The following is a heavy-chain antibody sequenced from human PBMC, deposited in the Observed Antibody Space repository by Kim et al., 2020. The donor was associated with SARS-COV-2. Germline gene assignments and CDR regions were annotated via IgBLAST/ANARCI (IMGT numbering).Heavy chain of an antibody. J-gene: IGHJ4*02. V-gene: IGHV7-4-1*02. CDR3: ARGGEGLNMYDILTGSLY. D-gene: IGHD3-9*01. Sequence: ASVKVSCKASGYTFTSYAMNWVRQAPGQGLEWMGWINTNTGNPTYAQGFTGRFVFSLDTSVSTAYLQISSLKAEDTAVYYCARGGEGLNMYDILTGSLYWGQGTLVTVSS. CDR2: INTNTGNP. CDR1: GYTFTSYA.